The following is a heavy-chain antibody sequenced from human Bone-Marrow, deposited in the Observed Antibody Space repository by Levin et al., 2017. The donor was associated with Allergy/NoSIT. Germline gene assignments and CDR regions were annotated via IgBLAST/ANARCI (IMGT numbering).Heavy chain of an antibody. V-gene: IGHV3-23*01. J-gene: IGHJ3*02. Sequence: GGSLRLSCAASGFTFSSYAMSWVRQAPGKGLEWVSAISGSGGSTYHADSVKGRFTISRDNSKNTLYLQMNSLRAEDTAVYYCAKVAVYGDYPLSDAFDIWGQGTMVTVSS. CDR3: AKVAVYGDYPLSDAFDI. CDR1: GFTFSSYA. CDR2: ISGSGGST. D-gene: IGHD4-17*01.